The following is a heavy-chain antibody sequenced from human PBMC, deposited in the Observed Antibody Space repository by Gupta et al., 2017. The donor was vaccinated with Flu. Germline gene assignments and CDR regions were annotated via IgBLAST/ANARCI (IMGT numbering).Heavy chain of an antibody. CDR3: ARAVIGGGYNYEDGFDY. V-gene: IGHV3-33*01. D-gene: IGHD5-12*01. CDR2: IWYDGSNK. Sequence: QVQLVESGGGVVQPGRSLRLSCAASGFTFSSYGMHWVRQAPGKGLEWVAVIWYDGSNKYYADSVKGRFTISRDNSKNTLYLQMNSLRAEDTAVYYCARAVIGGGYNYEDGFDYWGQGILVTVSS. CDR1: GFTFSSYG. J-gene: IGHJ4*02.